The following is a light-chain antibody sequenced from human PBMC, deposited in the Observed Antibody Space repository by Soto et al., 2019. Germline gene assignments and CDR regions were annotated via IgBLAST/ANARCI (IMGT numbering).Light chain of an antibody. CDR2: GAS. CDR3: QEYNAWHHIS. CDR1: QSIGTK. J-gene: IGKJ5*01. V-gene: IGKV3D-15*01. Sequence: EIVMTQSPGTLSVSPGERATLSCRASQSIGTKEGSYQQRHAQAPRRLIYGASIRATAIPARFTGSWSGTEFNITISSPYSEDSAVYYGQEYNAWHHISFGQGTRLDIK.